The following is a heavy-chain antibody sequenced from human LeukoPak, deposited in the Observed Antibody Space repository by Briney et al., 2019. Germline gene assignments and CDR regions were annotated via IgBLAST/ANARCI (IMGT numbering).Heavy chain of an antibody. Sequence: ASVKVSCKASGIFGSYVISWVRQAPGPGLEWMGGLIPVSGSTHYAQKFQGRLTITADESTSTVYMEMSSLRSEDTAMYYCAKEGNTALVTGYFDLWGRGTLVTVSA. D-gene: IGHD5-18*01. J-gene: IGHJ2*01. CDR3: AKEGNTALVTGYFDL. CDR1: GIFGSYV. CDR2: LIPVSGST. V-gene: IGHV1-69*13.